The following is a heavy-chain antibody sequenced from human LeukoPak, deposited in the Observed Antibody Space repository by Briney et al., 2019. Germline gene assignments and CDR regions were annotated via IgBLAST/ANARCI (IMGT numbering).Heavy chain of an antibody. CDR2: IYTSGST. CDR3: ARDRGTLVRGSRRGYDGYYYYMDV. J-gene: IGHJ6*03. D-gene: IGHD3-10*01. V-gene: IGHV4-61*02. Sequence: SETLSLTCTVSSGSISSGSYYWSWIRLPAGKGLEWIGRIYTSGSTNYNPSLKSRVTKSVDTSKNQFSLKLSSVTAADTAVYYCARDRGTLVRGSRRGYDGYYYYMDVWGKGTTVTISS. CDR1: SGSISSGSYY.